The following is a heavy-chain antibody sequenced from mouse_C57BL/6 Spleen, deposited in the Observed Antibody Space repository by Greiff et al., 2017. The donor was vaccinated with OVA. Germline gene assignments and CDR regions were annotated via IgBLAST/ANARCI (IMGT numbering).Heavy chain of an antibody. V-gene: IGHV5-17*01. CDR2: ISSGSSTI. CDR3: ARDDGFAY. Sequence: EVKLMESGGGLVKPGGSLKLSCAASGFTFSDYGMHWVRQAPEKGLEWITYISSGSSTIYYADTVKGRFTISRDNAKNTLFLQMTSLRSEDTAMYYCARDDGFAYWGQGSLVTVSA. CDR1: GFTFSDYG. J-gene: IGHJ3*01. D-gene: IGHD2-12*01.